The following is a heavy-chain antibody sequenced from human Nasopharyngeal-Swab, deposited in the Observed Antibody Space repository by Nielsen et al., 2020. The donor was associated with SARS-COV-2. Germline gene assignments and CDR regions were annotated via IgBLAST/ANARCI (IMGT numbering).Heavy chain of an antibody. CDR3: AKNGGADIAVVPAAIVSSFDI. V-gene: IGHV3-30*18. CDR1: GFTFSPHG. CDR2: ISYDGSNK. J-gene: IGHJ3*02. D-gene: IGHD2-2*01. Sequence: GGSLRLSCAAPGFTFSPHGMHWVRQAPGKGPEWVAVISYDGSNKYYADSVKGRFTISRDNSKNTLYLQMNSLRAEDTAVYYCAKNGGADIAVVPAAIVSSFDIWGQGTMVTVSS.